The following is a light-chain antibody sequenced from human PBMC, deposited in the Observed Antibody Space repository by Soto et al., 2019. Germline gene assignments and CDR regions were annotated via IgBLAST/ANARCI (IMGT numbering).Light chain of an antibody. Sequence: QSALTQPASVSGAPGQRVTISRTGGSSNIGAGYDVHWYRQLPGTAPELLIYDNSNRPSGVPARFSGSKSGTSASLAITGLQADDEADYYCQSYDTSLSGWVVFGGGTKLTVL. V-gene: IGLV1-40*01. CDR2: DNS. CDR1: SSNIGAGYD. CDR3: QSYDTSLSGWVV. J-gene: IGLJ2*01.